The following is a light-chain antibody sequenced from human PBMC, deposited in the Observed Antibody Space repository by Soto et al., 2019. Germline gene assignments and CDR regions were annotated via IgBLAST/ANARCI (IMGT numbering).Light chain of an antibody. Sequence: QSALTQPPSVSGAPGQRVTISCTGSSSNIGAGYDVHWYQHLPGTAPKLLIYGNNNRPSGVPDRFSGSKSGTSASLAITGLQAEDEADYYCQSYDTSLSGGVFGGGTKLTVL. CDR1: SSNIGAGYD. V-gene: IGLV1-40*01. J-gene: IGLJ3*02. CDR3: QSYDTSLSGGV. CDR2: GNN.